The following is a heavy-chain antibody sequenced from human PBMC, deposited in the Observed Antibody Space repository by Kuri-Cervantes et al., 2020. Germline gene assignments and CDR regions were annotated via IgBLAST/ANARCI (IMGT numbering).Heavy chain of an antibody. CDR1: GFTFSDHY. V-gene: IGHV3-30*02. CDR3: AKSYGDSVLGGAGY. Sequence: LSLTCAASGFTFSDHYLDWVRQAPGKGLEWVAFMPSDGSNEYYDGSHEYYADSVKGRFTISRDNSRNTLYLQMSSLGPEDTAVYFCAKSYGDSVLGGAGYWGQGSLVTVSS. J-gene: IGHJ4*02. CDR2: MPSDGSNEYYDGSHE. D-gene: IGHD4-17*01.